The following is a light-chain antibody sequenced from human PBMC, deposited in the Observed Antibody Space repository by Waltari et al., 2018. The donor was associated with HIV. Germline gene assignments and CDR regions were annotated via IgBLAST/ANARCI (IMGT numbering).Light chain of an antibody. CDR1: ISDIGSYNL. Sequence: QSALTQPASVSGSPGQSITISCTGTISDIGSYNLVSWYQQYPGRAPKLIIYEVSKRPSGVSVRFSGSKSGNRASLTVAVLKVEDETDYYCCSYAGGRVFVLFGGGTRLTV. J-gene: IGLJ2*01. CDR2: EVS. CDR3: CSYAGGRVFVL. V-gene: IGLV2-23*02.